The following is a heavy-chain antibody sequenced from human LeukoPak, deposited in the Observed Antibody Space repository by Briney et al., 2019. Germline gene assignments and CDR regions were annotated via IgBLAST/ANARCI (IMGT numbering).Heavy chain of an antibody. CDR1: GGSISRYY. Sequence: SETLSLTCSVSGGSISRYYWSWIRQPPGKGLEWIGYIYYSGSTNYNPSLKSRVTISVDTSKNQFSLKLSSVTAADTAVYYCARFPPGGYSYGQSGYWGQGTLVTVSS. J-gene: IGHJ4*02. CDR2: IYYSGST. V-gene: IGHV4-59*08. D-gene: IGHD5-18*01. CDR3: ARFPPGGYSYGQSGY.